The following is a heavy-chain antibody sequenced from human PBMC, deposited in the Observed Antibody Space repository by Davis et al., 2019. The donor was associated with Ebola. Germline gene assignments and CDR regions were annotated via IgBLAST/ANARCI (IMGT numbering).Heavy chain of an antibody. CDR2: LGTSADT. CDR3: VKDRFTVVVVHGGFDF. V-gene: IGHV3-64D*06. CDR1: GFIFSTYV. D-gene: IGHD2-15*01. J-gene: IGHJ4*02. Sequence: GESLKISCSASGFIFSTYVMSWVRRAPGKGLEWVSTLGTSADTYYAESVKGRFTISRDNSKDTLYLQMRSLRTEDTAVYYCVKDRFTVVVVHGGFDFWGQGALVTVSS.